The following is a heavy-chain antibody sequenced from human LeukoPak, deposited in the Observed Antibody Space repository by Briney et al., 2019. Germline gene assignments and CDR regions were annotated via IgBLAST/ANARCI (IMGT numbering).Heavy chain of an antibody. J-gene: IGHJ5*02. V-gene: IGHV1-8*01. D-gene: IGHD6-19*01. CDR1: GYTFTSYD. CDR2: MNPNSGYT. CDR3: ARDSSGWYHWFDP. Sequence: ASVKVSCKASGYTFTSYDINWVRQATGQGLEWMGWMNPNSGYTGYAQKFQGRVTITRNTSISTAYMELSSLRSEDTAVYYCARDSSGWYHWFDPWGQGTLVTVSS.